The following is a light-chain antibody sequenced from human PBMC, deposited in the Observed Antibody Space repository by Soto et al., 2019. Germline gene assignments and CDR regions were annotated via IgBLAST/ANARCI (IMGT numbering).Light chain of an antibody. CDR3: MQALQTPYT. Sequence: EIVMTQSPPSLTVTPGEPASISCRSSQRLLHSNGNYFLDWYLQKPGQSPQLLIYLGFNRASGVPDRVSSSGAGTDLTLKISRVEAEDVGVYYCMQALQTPYTFRQGTRLEIK. CDR2: LGF. V-gene: IGKV2-28*01. CDR1: QRLLHSNGNYF. J-gene: IGKJ2*01.